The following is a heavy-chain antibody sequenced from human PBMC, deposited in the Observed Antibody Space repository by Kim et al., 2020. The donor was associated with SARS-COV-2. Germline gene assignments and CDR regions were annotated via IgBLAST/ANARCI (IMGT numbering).Heavy chain of an antibody. CDR3: ATDASGSGIYLGAFDI. D-gene: IGHD3-10*01. V-gene: IGHV1-24*01. J-gene: IGHJ3*02. CDR2: FDPEDGET. Sequence: ASVKVSCNVSGYTLTELSMHWVRQAPGKGLEWMGGFDPEDGETIYAQKFQGRVTMTEDTSTDTAYMELSSLRSEDTAVYYCATDASGSGIYLGAFDIRGQGTMVTVSS. CDR1: GYTLTELS.